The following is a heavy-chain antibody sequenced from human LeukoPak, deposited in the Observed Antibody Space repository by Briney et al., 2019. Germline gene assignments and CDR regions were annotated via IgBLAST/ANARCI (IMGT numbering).Heavy chain of an antibody. D-gene: IGHD5-24*01. CDR3: ARVRLPDGYNEFDY. V-gene: IGHV4-30-4*01. J-gene: IGHJ4*02. CDR2: IYYSGST. CDR1: GGSISSGDYY. Sequence: PSQTLTPTCTVSGGSISSGDYYWSWIRQPPGKGLEWMGYIYYSGSTYYNPSLKSRVTISVDTSKNQFSLKLSSVTAADTAVYYCARVRLPDGYNEFDYWGQGTLVTVSS.